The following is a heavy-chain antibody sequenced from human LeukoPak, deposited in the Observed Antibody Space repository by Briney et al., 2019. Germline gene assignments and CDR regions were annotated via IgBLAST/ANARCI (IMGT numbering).Heavy chain of an antibody. CDR3: AKGTLSTIFGLEFDF. CDR2: INWNGNDI. D-gene: IGHD3-3*01. J-gene: IGHJ4*02. CDR1: GFKFEDYA. Sequence: PGRSLRLSCAASGFKFEDYAMNWVRQAPEKGLEWVASINWNGNDIVYADSVKGRFTISRDNAKKSVFLQMTSLRTEDVALYYCAKGTLSTIFGLEFDFWGQGTLVTVSS. V-gene: IGHV3-9*03.